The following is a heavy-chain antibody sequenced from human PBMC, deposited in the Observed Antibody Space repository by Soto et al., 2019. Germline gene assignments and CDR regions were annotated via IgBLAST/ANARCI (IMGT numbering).Heavy chain of an antibody. CDR1: GGSLSSSSYY. V-gene: IGHV4-39*01. Sequence: PSDTLFLTCTVSGGSLSSSSYYWGWIRQPPGKGLEWIGSIYYSGSTYYNPSLKSRVTISVDTSKNQFSLKLSSVTAADTAVYYCARLTSTWFDPWGQGTLVTVSS. J-gene: IGHJ5*02. D-gene: IGHD3-16*01. CDR2: IYYSGST. CDR3: ARLTSTWFDP.